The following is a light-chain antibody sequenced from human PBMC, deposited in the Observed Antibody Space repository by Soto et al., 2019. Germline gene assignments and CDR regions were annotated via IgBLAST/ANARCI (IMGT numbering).Light chain of an antibody. CDR1: SSDVGSYNR. J-gene: IGLJ2*01. Sequence: QSVLTQPPSVSGSPGQSVTISCTGTSSDVGSYNRVSWYQQPPGTAPKLMIYEVSNRPSGVPDRFSGSKSGNTASLTISGLPAEDEADYYCSSYTSSSSHVVFGGGTQLTVL. CDR2: EVS. V-gene: IGLV2-18*02. CDR3: SSYTSSSSHVV.